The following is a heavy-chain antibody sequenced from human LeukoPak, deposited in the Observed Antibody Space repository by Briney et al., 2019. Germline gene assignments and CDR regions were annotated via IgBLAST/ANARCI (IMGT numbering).Heavy chain of an antibody. CDR3: ARSVTHQGPFDY. D-gene: IGHD4-17*01. CDR2: IIPILGIA. J-gene: IGHJ4*02. V-gene: IGHV1-69*02. Sequence: SVKVSCKASGGTFSSYTISWVRQAPGQGLEWMGRIIPILGIANYAQKFQGRVTITADKSTSTAYVELSSLRSEDTAVYYCARSVTHQGPFDYWGQGTLVTVSS. CDR1: GGTFSSYT.